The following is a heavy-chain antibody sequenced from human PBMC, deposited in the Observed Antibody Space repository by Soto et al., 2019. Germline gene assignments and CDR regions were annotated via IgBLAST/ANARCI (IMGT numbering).Heavy chain of an antibody. J-gene: IGHJ1*01. CDR1: GDTFTSYV. CDR3: ARHLLAVGSRSGD. Sequence: QVHLVQSGAEVKKPGSSVKVSCKISGDTFTSYVINWVRQAPGQGLEYVGGIIPLFGTTNYAQKSQDRVTMTADASTNTAYMDLGSLRSEDTAIDYCARHLLAVGSRSGDWRQGTHVTVSS. V-gene: IGHV1-69*01. CDR2: IIPLFGTT. D-gene: IGHD6-19*01.